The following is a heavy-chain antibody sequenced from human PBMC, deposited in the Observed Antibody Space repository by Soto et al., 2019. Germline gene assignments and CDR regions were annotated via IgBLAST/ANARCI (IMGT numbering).Heavy chain of an antibody. Sequence: QVQLVESGGGVVQPGRSLRLSCAASGFTFSSYGMQWVRQAPGKGLEWVAVIWYDGSNKYYADSVKGRFTISRDNSKNTLYLQMNSLRAEDTAVYYCARDRQPSLWTSYYYGIDVWGQGTTVTVSS. D-gene: IGHD1-1*01. J-gene: IGHJ6*02. CDR2: IWYDGSNK. CDR3: ARDRQPSLWTSYYYGIDV. V-gene: IGHV3-33*01. CDR1: GFTFSSYG.